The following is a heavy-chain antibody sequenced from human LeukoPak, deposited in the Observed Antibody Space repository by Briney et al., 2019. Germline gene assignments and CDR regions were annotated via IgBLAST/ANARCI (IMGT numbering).Heavy chain of an antibody. D-gene: IGHD2-2*01. Sequence: SETLSLTCAVYGGSFSGYFWSWVRQSPGKGLEWIGEINHSGSTNYNPSLKSRVTISLDTSKNQFSLKLSSVTAADTAVYYCARGFCSSTSCYPYYYYYYAMDVWGQGTTVTVSS. CDR2: INHSGST. CDR3: ARGFCSSTSCYPYYYYYYAMDV. J-gene: IGHJ6*02. CDR1: GGSFSGYF. V-gene: IGHV4-34*01.